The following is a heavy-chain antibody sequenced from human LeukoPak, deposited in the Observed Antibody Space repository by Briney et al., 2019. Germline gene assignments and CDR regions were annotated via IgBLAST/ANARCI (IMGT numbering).Heavy chain of an antibody. CDR3: ARGMFDNSGHYYYFYYALDV. CDR1: GYTFTGYY. Sequence: ASVKVSCKASGYTFTGYYMHWVRQAPGQGLEWMGWFNPNSGGTNYAQKFQGRVTMTRDTSTSTVYMELSSLRSEDTAVYFCARGMFDNSGHYYYFYYALDVWGQGTTVTVSS. V-gene: IGHV1-2*02. CDR2: FNPNSGGT. J-gene: IGHJ6*02. D-gene: IGHD3-22*01.